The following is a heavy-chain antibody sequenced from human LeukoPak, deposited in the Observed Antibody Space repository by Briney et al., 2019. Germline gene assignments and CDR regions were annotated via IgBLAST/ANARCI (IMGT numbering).Heavy chain of an antibody. D-gene: IGHD2-2*02. CDR2: IIPILGIA. CDR1: GGTFSSYA. V-gene: IGHV1-69*04. Sequence: SVKVSCKASGGTFSSYAISRVRQAPGQGLEWMGRIIPILGIANYAQKFQGRVTITADKSTSTAYMELSSLRSEDTAVYYCARSPGPYCSSTSCYTTRGYYYYGMDVWGQGTTVTVSS. CDR3: ARSPGPYCSSTSCYTTRGYYYYGMDV. J-gene: IGHJ6*02.